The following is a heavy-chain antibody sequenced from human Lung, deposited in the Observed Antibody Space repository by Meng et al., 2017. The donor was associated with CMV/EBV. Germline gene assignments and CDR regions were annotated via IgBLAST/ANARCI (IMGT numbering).Heavy chain of an antibody. Sequence: SGPXLVXPTQTLTLTCTVSGFSLSNARIGVSWIRQPPGKALEWLADIFSNDEKSYNTSLKRRLTISKDTSKSQVVLTMTAVDSVDTGTYYCARTGDKVGRPVDYWXQGSLVTVSS. V-gene: IGHV2-26*01. CDR2: IFSNDEK. D-gene: IGHD6-6*01. CDR1: GFSLSNARIG. J-gene: IGHJ4*03. CDR3: ARTGDKVGRPVDY.